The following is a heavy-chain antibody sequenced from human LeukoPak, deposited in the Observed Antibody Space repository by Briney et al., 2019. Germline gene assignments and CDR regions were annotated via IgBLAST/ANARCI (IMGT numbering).Heavy chain of an antibody. CDR1: GDSVSGNSAA. D-gene: IGHD5-12*01. CDR2: TYYRSKWYN. Sequence: SQTLSLTCAISGDSVSGNSAAWNWIRQSPSRGLEWLGRTYYRSKWYNDYAVSVKSRITINPDTSKNQFSLQLNSVTPEGTAVYFCARDRSSGYVFGNYYYYMDVWGKGTTVTVSS. CDR3: ARDRSSGYVFGNYYYYMDV. V-gene: IGHV6-1*01. J-gene: IGHJ6*03.